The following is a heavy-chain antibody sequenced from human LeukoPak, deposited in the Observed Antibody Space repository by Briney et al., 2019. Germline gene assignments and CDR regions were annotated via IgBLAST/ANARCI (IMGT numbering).Heavy chain of an antibody. Sequence: ASVKVSCKASGYTFTIYAMHWVRQAPGQRLEWTGWINAGNGNTKYSQEFQGRVTITRDTSASTAYMELSSLRSEDMAVYYCARGPQNYYYYYMDVWGKGTTVTVSS. CDR3: ARGPQNYYYYYMDV. J-gene: IGHJ6*03. CDR2: INAGNGNT. CDR1: GYTFTIYA. D-gene: IGHD1-14*01. V-gene: IGHV1-3*03.